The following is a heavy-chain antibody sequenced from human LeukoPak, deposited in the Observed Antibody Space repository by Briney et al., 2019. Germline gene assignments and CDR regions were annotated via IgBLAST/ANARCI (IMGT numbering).Heavy chain of an antibody. D-gene: IGHD6-13*01. Sequence: KPSETLSLTCAVSGGTISSSSYYWGWIRQPPGKGLEWIGSIYYIGSTYYNPSLKSRVTISVDTSKNQFSLKLSSVTAAHTAVYYCARHEAAADKGDYWGQGTLVTVSS. CDR1: GGTISSSSYY. CDR2: IYYIGST. J-gene: IGHJ4*02. CDR3: ARHEAAADKGDY. V-gene: IGHV4-39*01.